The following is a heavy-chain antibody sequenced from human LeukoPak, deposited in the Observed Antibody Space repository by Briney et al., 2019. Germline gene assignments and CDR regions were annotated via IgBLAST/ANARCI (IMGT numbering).Heavy chain of an antibody. CDR3: ARDLVSTVTTRVY. V-gene: IGHV1-2*02. D-gene: IGHD4-17*01. Sequence: ASVKVSCKASGYTFTGYYMHWVRQAPGQGLEWMGWINPNSGGTNYAQKFQGRVTMTRDTSISTAYMELSRLRSDDTAVYYCARDLVSTVTTRVYWGQGTLVTVSS. CDR1: GYTFTGYY. J-gene: IGHJ4*02. CDR2: INPNSGGT.